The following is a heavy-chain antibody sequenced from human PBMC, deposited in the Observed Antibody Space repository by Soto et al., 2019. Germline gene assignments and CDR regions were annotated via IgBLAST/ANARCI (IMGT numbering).Heavy chain of an antibody. CDR1: GYTFSADW. CDR2: IFPSDSDT. D-gene: IGHD5-12*01. Sequence: GESLKISCKGSGYTFSADWIAWVRQMPGKGLEWMGLIFPSDSDTRYSPSFQGQVTISVDKSISTAYLQWSSLKASDTAIYYCARQYVSVPTIPMLSYDFWGQGTLVTVSS. CDR3: ARQYVSVPTIPMLSYDF. V-gene: IGHV5-51*01. J-gene: IGHJ4*02.